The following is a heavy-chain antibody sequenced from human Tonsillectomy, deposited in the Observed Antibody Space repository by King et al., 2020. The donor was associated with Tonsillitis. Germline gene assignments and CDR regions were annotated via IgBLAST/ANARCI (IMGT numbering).Heavy chain of an antibody. D-gene: IGHD5-18*01. Sequence: VQLVESGGGLVKPGGSLRLSCAASGFTFSSYTKNWVRQAPGKGLEWVSSISGSGSYIYYADSVKGRFTISRDKADNALYLQMNSLRAEDTAVYYCARSKANGQLWSSDWYFDLWGRGTLVTVSS. V-gene: IGHV3-21*01. J-gene: IGHJ2*01. CDR3: ARSKANGQLWSSDWYFDL. CDR1: GFTFSSYT. CDR2: ISGSGSYI.